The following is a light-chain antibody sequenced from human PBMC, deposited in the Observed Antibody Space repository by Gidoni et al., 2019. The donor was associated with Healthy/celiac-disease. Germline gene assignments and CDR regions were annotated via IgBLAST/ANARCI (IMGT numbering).Light chain of an antibody. CDR1: KLGDKY. Sequence: SELTPPPSVSVSPGQTASITCSGDKLGDKYACWYQQKPGQSPVLVIYQDSKRPSGIPERFSGSNSGNTATLTISGTQAMDEADYYCQAWDSSTGVFGGGTKLTVL. V-gene: IGLV3-1*01. CDR2: QDS. J-gene: IGLJ2*01. CDR3: QAWDSSTGV.